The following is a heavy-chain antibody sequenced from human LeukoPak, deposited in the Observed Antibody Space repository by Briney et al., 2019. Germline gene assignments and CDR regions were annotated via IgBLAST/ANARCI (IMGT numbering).Heavy chain of an antibody. CDR2: ISGSGGNT. Sequence: GGSLRLSCAASGFTFSSYAMSWVRQVPGKGLEWVSSISGSGGNTYYADSVKSRFTISRDNAKNSLYLQMNSLRAEDTAVYYCAELGITMIGGVWGKGTTVTISS. CDR1: GFTFSSYA. J-gene: IGHJ6*04. CDR3: AELGITMIGGV. D-gene: IGHD3-10*02. V-gene: IGHV3-23*01.